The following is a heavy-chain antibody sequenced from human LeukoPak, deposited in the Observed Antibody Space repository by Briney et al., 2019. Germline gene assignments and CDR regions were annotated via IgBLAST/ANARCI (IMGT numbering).Heavy chain of an antibody. J-gene: IGHJ6*03. CDR3: ARLSYYYDSSGYYPPGAYYYYYYMDV. D-gene: IGHD3-22*01. CDR2: IYTSGST. V-gene: IGHV4-4*07. CDR1: GGSISSYY. Sequence: SETLSLTCTVSGGSISSYYWSWIRQPAGKGLEWIGRIYTSGSTNYNPSLKSRVTMSVDTSKNQFSLKLSSVTAADTAVYYCARLSYYYDSSGYYPPGAYYYYYYMDVWGKGTTVTVSS.